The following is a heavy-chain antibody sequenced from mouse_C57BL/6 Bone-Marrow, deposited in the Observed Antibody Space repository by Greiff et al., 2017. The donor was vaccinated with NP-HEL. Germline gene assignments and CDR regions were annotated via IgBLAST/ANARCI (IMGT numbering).Heavy chain of an antibody. D-gene: IGHD1-1*01. CDR2: IDPSDSYT. J-gene: IGHJ2*01. V-gene: IGHV1-50*01. CDR1: GYTFTSYW. CDR3: AREGYYGNFDY. Sequence: QVQLQQPGAELVKPGASVKLSCKASGYTFTSYWMQWVKQRPGQGLEWIGEIDPSDSYTNYNQKFKCKATLTVDTSSSTAYMQLSSLTSEDSAVYYCAREGYYGNFDYWGQGTTLTVSS.